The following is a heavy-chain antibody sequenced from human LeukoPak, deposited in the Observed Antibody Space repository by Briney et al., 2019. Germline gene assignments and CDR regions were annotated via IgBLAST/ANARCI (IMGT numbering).Heavy chain of an antibody. V-gene: IGHV3-7*03. Sequence: PGGSLRLSCAASGFIFSTYWMSWVRQAPGKGLEWVANINQDGSEEFYVDPVKGRFTISRDNAKKSLYLQMNSLRAEDTAVYYCASGQQLGYWGQGTLVTVSS. CDR1: GFIFSTYW. CDR2: INQDGSEE. J-gene: IGHJ4*02. CDR3: ASGQQLGY. D-gene: IGHD6-13*01.